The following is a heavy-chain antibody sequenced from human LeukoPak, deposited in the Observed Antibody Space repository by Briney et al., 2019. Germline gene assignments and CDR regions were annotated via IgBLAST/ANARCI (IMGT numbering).Heavy chain of an antibody. Sequence: PSEALSLTCAVYGGSFSGYYWTWIRQPPGKGLEWIGKINHSGSTNYNPSLKSRVTISLDTSKNQFSLKLTSVTAADTAVYYCASGAGIAVAGALGYWGQGTLVTVSS. V-gene: IGHV4-34*01. CDR2: INHSGST. CDR1: GGSFSGYY. D-gene: IGHD6-19*01. J-gene: IGHJ4*02. CDR3: ASGAGIAVAGALGY.